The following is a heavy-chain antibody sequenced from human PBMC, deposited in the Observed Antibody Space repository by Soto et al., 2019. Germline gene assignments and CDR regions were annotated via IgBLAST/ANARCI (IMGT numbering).Heavy chain of an antibody. Sequence: ASVKVSCKASGYAFTGHYIHWVRQAPEQGPEWMGEIGPESGATRYAQKFQGRVTMTRDMSITTVYMELNNLSHDDTAVYYCGRGRSGQIVVFYWGQGTPVTVSS. CDR2: IGPESGAT. D-gene: IGHD5-12*01. J-gene: IGHJ4*02. CDR1: GYAFTGHY. V-gene: IGHV1-2*02. CDR3: GRGRSGQIVVFY.